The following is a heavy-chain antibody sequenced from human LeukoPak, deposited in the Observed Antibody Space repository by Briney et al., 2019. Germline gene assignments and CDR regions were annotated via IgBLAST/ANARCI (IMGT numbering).Heavy chain of an antibody. J-gene: IGHJ4*02. CDR1: GFTVSSNY. CDR3: AKELSSSWYYFDY. D-gene: IGHD6-13*01. Sequence: GGSLRLSCAASGFTVSSNYMSWVRQAPGKGLEWVSVIYSGGSTYYADSVKGRFTISRDNSKNTLYLQMNSLRAEDTAVYYCAKELSSSWYYFDYWGQGTLVSVSS. V-gene: IGHV3-53*01. CDR2: IYSGGST.